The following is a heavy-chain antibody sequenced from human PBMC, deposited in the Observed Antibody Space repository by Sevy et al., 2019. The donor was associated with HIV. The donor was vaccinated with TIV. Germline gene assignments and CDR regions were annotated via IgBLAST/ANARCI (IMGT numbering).Heavy chain of an antibody. CDR2: IKDKIYDGTI. CDR3: TSASWSQEDYYNY. V-gene: IGHV3-15*01. Sequence: GGYLRLSCAASGFTFSNAWMSWVRQAPGKGLEWIGRIKDKIYDGTIDYAAPVKGRFSISRDDSKNTLYLQMNSLKTEDTSAYYCTSASWSQEDYYNYWGQGTLVTVSS. D-gene: IGHD6-13*01. CDR1: GFTFSNAW. J-gene: IGHJ4*02.